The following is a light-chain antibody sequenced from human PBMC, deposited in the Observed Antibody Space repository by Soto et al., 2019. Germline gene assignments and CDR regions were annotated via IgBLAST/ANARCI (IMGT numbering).Light chain of an antibody. J-gene: IGLJ1*01. CDR2: DVS. V-gene: IGLV2-11*01. Sequence: QSVLTQPRSVSGSPGQSVTISCTGTSSDVGGYNYVSWYQQHPGKAPKLMIYDVSKRPSGVPDRFSGSKSGNTASLTISGLLADDEADYYCCSYAGSYTFVFGTGTKVTVL. CDR3: CSYAGSYTFV. CDR1: SSDVGGYNY.